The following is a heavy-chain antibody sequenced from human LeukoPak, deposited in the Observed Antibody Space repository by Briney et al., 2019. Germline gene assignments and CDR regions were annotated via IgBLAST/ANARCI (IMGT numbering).Heavy chain of an antibody. D-gene: IGHD3-22*01. Sequence: SVKVSCKASGYTFTSYGISWVRQAPGQGLEWMGRIIPILGIANYAQKFQGRVTITADKSTSTAYMELSSLRSEDTAVYYCARGELLNYYDSSGFDYWGQGTLVTVSS. CDR1: GYTFTSYG. V-gene: IGHV1-69*04. J-gene: IGHJ4*02. CDR2: IIPILGIA. CDR3: ARGELLNYYDSSGFDY.